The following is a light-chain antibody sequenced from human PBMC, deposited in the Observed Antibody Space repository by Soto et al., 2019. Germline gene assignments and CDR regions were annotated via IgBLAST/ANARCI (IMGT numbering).Light chain of an antibody. CDR3: CSYAGSYTLA. Sequence: QSALTQPRSVSGSPGQSVTISCTGTSSDVGGYNFVSWYQHHPGKAPKTMIYDVSKRPSGVPDRSSGSKSGSTASLTISGLHAEDEADYYCCSYAGSYTLAFGGGTKLTV. V-gene: IGLV2-11*01. CDR1: SSDVGGYNF. CDR2: DVS. J-gene: IGLJ3*02.